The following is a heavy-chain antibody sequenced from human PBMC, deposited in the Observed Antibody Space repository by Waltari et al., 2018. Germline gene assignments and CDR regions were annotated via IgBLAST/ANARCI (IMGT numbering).Heavy chain of an antibody. J-gene: IGHJ4*02. D-gene: IGHD3-16*02. CDR2: LYHSGST. CDR3: AREPLYYFDY. Sequence: QVQLQESGPGLVTPSATLSLTCTVSGYSISRGYYWGWIRQPPGKGLEWIGSLYHSGSTYYNPSLKSRVTISVDTSKNQFSLKLSSVTAADTAVYYCAREPLYYFDYWGQGTLVTVSS. CDR1: GYSISRGYY. V-gene: IGHV4-38-2*02.